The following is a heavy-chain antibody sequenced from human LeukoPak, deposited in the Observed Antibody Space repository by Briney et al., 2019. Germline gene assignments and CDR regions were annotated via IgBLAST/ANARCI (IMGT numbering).Heavy chain of an antibody. Sequence: PGGSLRLSCAASGFTFSSYSMNWVRQPPGKGLEWIGSIYYSGSTNYNPSLKSRVTISVDTSKNQFSLKLSSVTAADTAVYYCAGRGYSGYGAEFDPWGQGTLVTVSS. J-gene: IGHJ5*02. V-gene: IGHV4-59*01. CDR3: AGRGYSGYGAEFDP. D-gene: IGHD5-12*01. CDR1: GFTFSSYS. CDR2: IYYSGST.